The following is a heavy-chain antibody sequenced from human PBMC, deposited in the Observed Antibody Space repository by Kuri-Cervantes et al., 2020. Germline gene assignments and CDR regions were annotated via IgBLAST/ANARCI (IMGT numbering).Heavy chain of an antibody. CDR2: INPNSDGT. CDR3: ARDGSSSWYSYYYYGMDV. J-gene: IGHJ6*02. Sequence: ASVKVSCKASGYTFTGYYMHWVRQAPGQGLEWMGWINPNSDGTNYAQKFQGRVTMTRDTSISTAYMELSRLRSDDTAVYYCARDGSSSWYSYYYYGMDVWGQGTTVTDSS. D-gene: IGHD6-13*01. V-gene: IGHV1-2*02. CDR1: GYTFTGYY.